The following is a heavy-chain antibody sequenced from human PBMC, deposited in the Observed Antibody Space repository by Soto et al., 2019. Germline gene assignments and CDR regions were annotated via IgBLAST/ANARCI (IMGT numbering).Heavy chain of an antibody. Sequence: GGSLRLSCAASGFSLNSYAMHWVRQAPGKGLEWVAVISYAGINKFYGDSVKGRFTISRDNSKNTVYLQMDSLRTEDTAVYYCESDFSSHTWYRQGGMGFWGQGATVTGSS. J-gene: IGHJ6*01. CDR3: ESDFSSHTWYRQGGMGF. D-gene: IGHD1-26*01. CDR2: ISYAGINK. V-gene: IGHV3-30-3*01. CDR1: GFSLNSYA.